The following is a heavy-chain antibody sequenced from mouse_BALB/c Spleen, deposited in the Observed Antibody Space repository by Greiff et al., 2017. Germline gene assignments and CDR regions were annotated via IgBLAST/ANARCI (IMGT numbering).Heavy chain of an antibody. J-gene: IGHJ2*01. V-gene: IGHV6-6*02. CDR3: TRPGLLRDFDY. CDR1: GFTFSNYW. D-gene: IGHD1-1*01. CDR2: IRLKSNNYAT. Sequence: EVQGVESGGGLVQPGGSMKLSCVASGFTFSNYWMNWVRQSPEKGLEWVAEIRLKSNNYATHYAESVKGRFTISRDDSKSSVYLQMNNLRAEDTGIYYCTRPGLLRDFDYWGQGTTLTVSS.